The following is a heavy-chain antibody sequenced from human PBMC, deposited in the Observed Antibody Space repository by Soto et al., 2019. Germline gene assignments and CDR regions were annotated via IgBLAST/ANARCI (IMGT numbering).Heavy chain of an antibody. D-gene: IGHD6-19*01. Sequence: SQTLSLTCAISGDSVSSNSAAWNWIRQSPSRGLEWLGRTYYRSKWYNDYAVSVKSRITINPDTSKNQFSLQLNSVTPEDTAVYHCARRGGGYSSGWYGGYYYYGMDVWGQGTTVTVSS. CDR1: GDSVSSNSAA. V-gene: IGHV6-1*01. CDR2: TYYRSKWYN. J-gene: IGHJ6*02. CDR3: ARRGGGYSSGWYGGYYYYGMDV.